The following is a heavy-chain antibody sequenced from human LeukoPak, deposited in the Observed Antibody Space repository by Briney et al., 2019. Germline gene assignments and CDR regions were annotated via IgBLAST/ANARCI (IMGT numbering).Heavy chain of an antibody. V-gene: IGHV1-69*04. D-gene: IGHD6-19*01. CDR1: GGTFSSYA. J-gene: IGHJ4*02. Sequence: GSSVKVSCKASGGTFSSYAISWVRQAPGQGLEWMGRIIPILGIANYAQKFQGRVTITADKSTSTAYMELSSLRSQDTAVYYCARGELEQWPNFDYWGQGTLVTVSS. CDR3: ARGELEQWPNFDY. CDR2: IIPILGIA.